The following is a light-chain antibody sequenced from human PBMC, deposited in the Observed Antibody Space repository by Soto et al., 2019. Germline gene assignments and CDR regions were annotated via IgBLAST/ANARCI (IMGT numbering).Light chain of an antibody. V-gene: IGLV2-14*01. CDR3: ISYTTSPTLVV. CDR1: SSDVGGYNY. CDR2: DVS. Sequence: QSVLTQPASVSGSPGQSITISCTGTSSDVGGYNYVSWYQQHPGKAPKLMIYDVSNRPSGISNRFSGSKSGNTASLTISGLQGEDEADYSCISYTTSPTLVVFGGGTKLTVL. J-gene: IGLJ2*01.